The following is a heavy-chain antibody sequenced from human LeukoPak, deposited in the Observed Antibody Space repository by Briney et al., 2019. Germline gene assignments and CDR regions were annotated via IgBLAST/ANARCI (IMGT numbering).Heavy chain of an antibody. V-gene: IGHV3-7*01. CDR1: GFTFSSYW. D-gene: IGHD5-12*01. J-gene: IGHJ4*02. CDR3: ARDLVRYSGYDGDRVFHY. Sequence: PGGSLRLSCAASGFTFSSYWMSWVRQAPGKGLEWVANIKQDGSEKYYVDSVKGRFTISRDNAKNSLYLQMNSLRAEDTAVYYCARDLVRYSGYDGDRVFHYWGQGTLVTVSS. CDR2: IKQDGSEK.